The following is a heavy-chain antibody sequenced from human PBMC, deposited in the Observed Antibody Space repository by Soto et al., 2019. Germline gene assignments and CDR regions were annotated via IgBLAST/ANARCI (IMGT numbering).Heavy chain of an antibody. CDR1: GYTFTDYY. CDR3: ARVMSVEHRYSFDH. J-gene: IGHJ4*02. Sequence: QVHLVQSEAEVKKPGASVKVSCKASGYTFTDYYIHWVRQAPGQRLEWMGILNPSGGGASHAQKFKGRVTMSTDTSPSTVYMELGSLRSEDTAVYYCARVMSVEHRYSFDHWGQGTLVTVSS. CDR2: LNPSGGGA. V-gene: IGHV1-46*01. D-gene: IGHD1-1*01.